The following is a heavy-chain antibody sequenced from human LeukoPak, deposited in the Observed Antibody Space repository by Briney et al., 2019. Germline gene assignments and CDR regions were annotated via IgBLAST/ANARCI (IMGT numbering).Heavy chain of an antibody. CDR1: GYTFTGYY. CDR3: ARDRVAATVPDY. V-gene: IGHV1-2*02. CDR2: INPNSGGT. J-gene: IGHJ4*02. Sequence: ASVKVSCKASGYTFTGYYMHWVRQAPGQGLEWMGWINPNSGGTNYAQKFQGRVTMTRDTSISTAYMELSRLRSDDTAVYYCARDRVAATVPDYWGQGTLVTVSS. D-gene: IGHD1-26*01.